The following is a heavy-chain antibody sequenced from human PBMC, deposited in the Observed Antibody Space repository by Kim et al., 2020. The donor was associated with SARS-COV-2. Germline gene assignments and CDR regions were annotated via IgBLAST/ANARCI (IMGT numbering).Heavy chain of an antibody. CDR1: GFTFSSYG. CDR2: IWYDGSNK. J-gene: IGHJ1*01. Sequence: GGSLRLSCAASGFTFSSYGMHWVRQAPGKGLEWVAVIWYDGSNKYYADSVKGRFTISRDNSKNTLYLQMNSLRAEDTAVYYCAKSPPGAAPWGYFQHWGQGTLVTVSS. CDR3: AKSPPGAAPWGYFQH. V-gene: IGHV3-33*06. D-gene: IGHD6-6*01.